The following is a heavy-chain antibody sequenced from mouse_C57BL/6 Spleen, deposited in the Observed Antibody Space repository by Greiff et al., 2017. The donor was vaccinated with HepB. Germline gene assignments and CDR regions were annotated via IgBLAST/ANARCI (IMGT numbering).Heavy chain of an antibody. J-gene: IGHJ2*01. V-gene: IGHV1-85*01. D-gene: IGHD1-1*01. CDR1: GYTFTSYD. CDR2: IYPRDGST. Sequence: VQLQQSGPELVKPGASVKLSCKASGYTFTSYDINWVKQRPGQGLEWIGWIYPRDGSTKYNEKFKGKATLTVDTSSSTAYMELHSLTSEDSAVYFCARFPITTVVGYYFDYWGQGTTLTVSS. CDR3: ARFPITTVVGYYFDY.